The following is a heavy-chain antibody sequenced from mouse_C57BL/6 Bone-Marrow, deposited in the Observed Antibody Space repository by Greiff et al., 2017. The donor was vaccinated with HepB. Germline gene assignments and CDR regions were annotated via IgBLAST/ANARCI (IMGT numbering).Heavy chain of an antibody. J-gene: IGHJ2*01. CDR1: GYTFTSYG. V-gene: IGHV1-81*01. CDR2: IYPRSGNT. CDR3: ARERGYYYGSSPFY. Sequence: VQLQQSGAELARPGASVKLSCKASGYTFTSYGISWVKQRTGQGLEWIGEIYPRSGNTYYNEKFKGKATLTADKSSSTAYMELRSLTSEDSAVYFCARERGYYYGSSPFYWGQGTTLTVSS. D-gene: IGHD1-1*01.